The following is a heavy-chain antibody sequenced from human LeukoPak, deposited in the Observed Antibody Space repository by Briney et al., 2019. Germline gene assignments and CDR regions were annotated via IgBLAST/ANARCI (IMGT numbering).Heavy chain of an antibody. Sequence: QTSETLSLTCAVYGGSFSGYYWSWIRQPPGKGLEWIGEINHSGSTNYNPSLKSRVTISVDTSKNQFSLKLSSVTAADTAVYYCARVRDDFWSPDYWGQGTLVTVSS. J-gene: IGHJ4*02. D-gene: IGHD3-3*01. V-gene: IGHV4-34*01. CDR2: INHSGST. CDR1: GGSFSGYY. CDR3: ARVRDDFWSPDY.